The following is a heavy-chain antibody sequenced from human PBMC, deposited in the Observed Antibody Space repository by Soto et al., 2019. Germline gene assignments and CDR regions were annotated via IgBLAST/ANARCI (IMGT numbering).Heavy chain of an antibody. CDR1: GFTFSSYG. J-gene: IGHJ6*02. CDR3: ARDLAEGGMDV. D-gene: IGHD3-16*01. Sequence: GGSLRLSCAASGFTFSSYGMHWVRQAPGKGLEWVAVISYDGSNKYYADSVKGRFTISRDNSKNMLYLQMNSLRAEDTAVYYCARDLAEGGMDVWGQGTTVTVSS. CDR2: ISYDGSNK. V-gene: IGHV3-30*03.